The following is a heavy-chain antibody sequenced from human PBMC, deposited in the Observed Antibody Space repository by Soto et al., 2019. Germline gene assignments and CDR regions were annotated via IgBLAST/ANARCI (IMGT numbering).Heavy chain of an antibody. D-gene: IGHD5-12*01. CDR1: GYTFPGYY. CDR2: INPISGGT. Sequence: QVQLVQSGADVKKPEASVKVSCKASGYTFPGYYLHWVRQVPGQGLVWMGWINPISGGTDYAQKFQGRVTMTRDTSISTAYVELSSLTSDDTAIYCCARALYSGNDYGTPFDYWAGGRWSPSAQ. V-gene: IGHV1-2*02. CDR3: ARALYSGNDYGTPFDY. J-gene: IGHJ4*02.